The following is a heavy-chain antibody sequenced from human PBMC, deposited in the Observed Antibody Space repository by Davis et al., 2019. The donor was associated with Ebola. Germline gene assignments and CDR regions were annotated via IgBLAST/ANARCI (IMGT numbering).Heavy chain of an antibody. CDR1: GFTFSSYS. D-gene: IGHD1-26*01. J-gene: IGHJ4*02. CDR2: ITSSGASI. V-gene: IGHV3-21*04. CDR3: AKAPNSGSFSDY. Sequence: PGESLKISCAASGFTFSSYSMNWVRQAPGKGLEWVSSITSSGASINYADSVKGRFTVSRDNAKNTLYLQMDSLRAEDTAIYYCAKAPNSGSFSDYWGQGTLVTVSS.